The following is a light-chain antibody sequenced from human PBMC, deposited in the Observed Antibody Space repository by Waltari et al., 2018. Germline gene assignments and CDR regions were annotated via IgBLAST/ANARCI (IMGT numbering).Light chain of an antibody. V-gene: IGLV2-14*03. CDR1: SSDVGGYNY. Sequence: QSALTQPASVSGSPGQSITIPCTGTSSDVGGYNYVSWYQQHPGQAPKLMIYDVSNRPSGVSNRFSGSKSGNTASLTISGLQAEDEADYYCSSYTSSSTLEVFGGGTKLTVL. J-gene: IGLJ3*02. CDR3: SSYTSSSTLEV. CDR2: DVS.